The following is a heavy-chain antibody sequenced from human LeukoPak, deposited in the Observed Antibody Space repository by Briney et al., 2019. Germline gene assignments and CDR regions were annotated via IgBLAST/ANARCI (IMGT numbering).Heavy chain of an antibody. CDR3: ASQQYSSSWQGWFDP. V-gene: IGHV4-34*01. CDR1: GGSFSGYY. J-gene: IGHJ5*02. CDR2: INHSGST. Sequence: ASETLSLTCAVYGGSFSGYYWSWIRQPPGKGLEWIGEINHSGSTNYNPSLKSRVTISVDTSKNQFSLKLSSVTAADTAVYYCASQQYSSSWQGWFDPWGQGTLVTVSS. D-gene: IGHD6-13*01.